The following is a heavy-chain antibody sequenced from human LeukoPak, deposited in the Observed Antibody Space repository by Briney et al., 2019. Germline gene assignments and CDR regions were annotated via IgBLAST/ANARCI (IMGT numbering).Heavy chain of an antibody. CDR1: GFTFSTYW. CDR2: IKTDGSST. J-gene: IGHJ4*02. V-gene: IGHV3-74*01. Sequence: GGSLRLSCAASGFTFSTYWMHWVRQAPGKGLVWVSLIKTDGSSTTYADSVKGRFTVSRDNAKNTLYLQMNSLRDEDTAVYYCARGYYTVGDYWGQGTLVTVSS. CDR3: ARGYYTVGDY. D-gene: IGHD3-3*01.